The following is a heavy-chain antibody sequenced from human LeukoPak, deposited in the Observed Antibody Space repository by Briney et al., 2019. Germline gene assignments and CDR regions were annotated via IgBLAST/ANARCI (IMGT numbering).Heavy chain of an antibody. J-gene: IGHJ4*02. V-gene: IGHV1-18*01. CDR3: ARRHYYDSSGYYYEDY. CDR1: GYTFTSYG. D-gene: IGHD3-22*01. CDR2: TSAYNGNT. Sequence: ASVKVSCKASGYTFTSYGISWVRQAPGKGLGWMGWTSAYNGNTNYAQKLQGRVTMTTDTSTSTAYMELRSLRSDDTAVYYCARRHYYDSSGYYYEDYWGQGTLVTVSS.